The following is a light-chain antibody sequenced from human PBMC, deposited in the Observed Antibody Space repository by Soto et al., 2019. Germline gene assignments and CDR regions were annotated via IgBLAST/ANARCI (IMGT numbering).Light chain of an antibody. V-gene: IGLV2-8*01. CDR1: SSDVGGYNF. CDR2: EVS. CDR3: SSYAGSHNWV. Sequence: QSALTQPPSASGSPGQSVTISCTGTSSDVGGYNFVSWYQQHPGKAPKLMIYEVSKQPSGVPDRFSGSNSGNTASLTVSGLQAEDEADYYCSSYAGSHNWVFGGGTKLTVL. J-gene: IGLJ2*01.